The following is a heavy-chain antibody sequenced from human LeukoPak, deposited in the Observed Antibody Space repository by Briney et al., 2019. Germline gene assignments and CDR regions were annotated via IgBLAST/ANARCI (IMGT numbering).Heavy chain of an antibody. Sequence: QPGGSLRLSCAASGFTFDDYTMHWVRQAPGKGLEWVSLISWDGGSTYYADSVKGRFTISRDNSKNTLYLQMNSLRAEDTAVYYCARGSSGWYGTQFDYWGQGTLVTVSS. D-gene: IGHD6-19*01. CDR3: ARGSSGWYGTQFDY. J-gene: IGHJ4*02. CDR2: ISWDGGST. V-gene: IGHV3-43*01. CDR1: GFTFDDYT.